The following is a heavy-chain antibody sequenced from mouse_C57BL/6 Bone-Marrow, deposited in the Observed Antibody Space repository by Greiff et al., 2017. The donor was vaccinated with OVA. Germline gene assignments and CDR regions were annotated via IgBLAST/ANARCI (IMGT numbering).Heavy chain of an antibody. CDR3: ARGNWDVGAWFAY. V-gene: IGHV5-4*03. Sequence: EVKLVESGGGLVKPGGSLKLSCAASGFTFSSYAMSWVRQTPEKRLEWVATISDGGSYTYYPDHVTGRFTISRDTAKNNLYLQMSHLKSEETAMYYCARGNWDVGAWFAYWGQGTLVTVSA. CDR1: GFTFSSYA. D-gene: IGHD4-1*01. CDR2: ISDGGSYT. J-gene: IGHJ3*01.